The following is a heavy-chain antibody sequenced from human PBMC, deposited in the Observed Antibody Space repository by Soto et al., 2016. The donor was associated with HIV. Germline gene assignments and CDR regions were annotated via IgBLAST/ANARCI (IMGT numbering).Heavy chain of an antibody. J-gene: IGHJ4*02. CDR2: IWYDGSNK. CDR3: ARRSSSSVPFDY. Sequence: VQLVESGGGVVQPGRSLRLSCAASGFTLSSYGMHWVRQAPGKGLEWVAVIWYDGSNKYYADSVKGRFTISRDNSKNTLYLQMNSLRAEDTAVYYCARRSSSSVPFDYWGQGTLVTVSS. CDR1: GFTLSSYG. V-gene: IGHV3-33*01. D-gene: IGHD6-6*01.